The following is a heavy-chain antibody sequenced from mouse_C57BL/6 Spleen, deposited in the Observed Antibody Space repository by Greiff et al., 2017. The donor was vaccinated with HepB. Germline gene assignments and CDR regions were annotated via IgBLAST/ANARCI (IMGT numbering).Heavy chain of an antibody. Sequence: VQLQQPGPELVKPGASVKLSCKASGYTFTSYWMHWVKQRPGQGLEWIGNINPSNGCTNYNENFKSKATLTVDKSSSTAYMQLSSLTSEDSAVYYCARCLYDYDSYYFDYWGQGTTLTVSS. CDR1: GYTFTSYW. CDR3: ARCLYDYDSYYFDY. D-gene: IGHD2-4*01. V-gene: IGHV1-53*01. CDR2: INPSNGCT. J-gene: IGHJ2*01.